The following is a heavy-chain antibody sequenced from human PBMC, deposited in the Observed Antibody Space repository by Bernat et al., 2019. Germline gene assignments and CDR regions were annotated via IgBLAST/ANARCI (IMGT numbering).Heavy chain of an antibody. CDR3: SRDVGPTVMVQGVISP. CDR2: IHGSGDST. D-gene: IGHD3-10*01. V-gene: IGHV3-23*04. J-gene: IGHJ5*02. CDR1: GFSFSSYA. Sequence: EVQLVESGGGFVQSGGSLRLSCAASGFSFSSYAMYWVRQAPGKGLEWDSAIHGSGDSTYYADSVKGRFSISRDSSKNTLYLQLNSLRAEDTAIFYCSRDVGPTVMVQGVISPWGQGTLVTVSS.